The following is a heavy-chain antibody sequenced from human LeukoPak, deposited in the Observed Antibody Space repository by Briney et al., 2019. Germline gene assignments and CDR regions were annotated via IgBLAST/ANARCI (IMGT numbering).Heavy chain of an antibody. J-gene: IGHJ2*01. CDR3: AKDNFGFDTAGYHRYFDL. CDR2: ISGSGGST. Sequence: GGSLRLSCAASGLTFSNYDMSGVRQAPGKGLEGVGTISGSGGSTYYGDSVKGRFSISRDNSKSTLYIQMNSLRAEDTAIYYCAKDNFGFDTAGYHRYFDLWGRGTLVTVSS. D-gene: IGHD3-9*01. CDR1: GLTFSNYD. V-gene: IGHV3-23*01.